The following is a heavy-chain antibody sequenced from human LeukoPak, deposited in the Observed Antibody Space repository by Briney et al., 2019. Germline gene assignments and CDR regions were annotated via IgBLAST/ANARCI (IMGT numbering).Heavy chain of an antibody. CDR1: GGSFSGYY. J-gene: IGHJ4*02. CDR2: INHSGST. D-gene: IGHD5-24*01. Sequence: PSETLSLTCAVYGGSFSGYYWSWLRQPPGKGLEWIGEINHSGSTNYNPSLKSRVTISVDTSKNQFSLKLSSVTAADTAVYYCAREKVAGRWLLRGAHLDYWGQGTLVTVSS. V-gene: IGHV4-34*01. CDR3: AREKVAGRWLLRGAHLDY.